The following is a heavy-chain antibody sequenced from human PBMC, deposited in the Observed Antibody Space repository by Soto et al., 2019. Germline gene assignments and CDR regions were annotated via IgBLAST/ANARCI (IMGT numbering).Heavy chain of an antibody. CDR2: ISSSSSYI. CDR3: ARDVYCGGDCYPFNYFDY. J-gene: IGHJ4*02. CDR1: GFTFSSYS. V-gene: IGHV3-21*01. Sequence: EVQLVESGGGLVKPGGSLRLSCAASGFTFSSYSINWVRQAPGKGLEWVSSISSSSSYIYYADSVKGRFNISRDNAKNSLYLQMNSLRAEDTAVYYCARDVYCGGDCYPFNYFDYWGQGTLVTVSS. D-gene: IGHD2-21*02.